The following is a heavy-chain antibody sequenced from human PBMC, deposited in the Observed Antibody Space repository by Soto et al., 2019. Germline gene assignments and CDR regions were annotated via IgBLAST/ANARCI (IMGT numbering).Heavy chain of an antibody. CDR1: GGSISSSRYY. Sequence: PSETLSLTCTVSGGSISSSRYYWGWIRQPPGKGLEWIGSIYYSGSTYYNPSLKSRVTISEDTSKNQFSLRVSSVTAADTAVYYCAGYSALYSGSYLYYYYMDVWGKGTTVTVSS. J-gene: IGHJ6*03. D-gene: IGHD3-16*01. V-gene: IGHV4-39*01. CDR3: AGYSALYSGSYLYYYYMDV. CDR2: IYYSGST.